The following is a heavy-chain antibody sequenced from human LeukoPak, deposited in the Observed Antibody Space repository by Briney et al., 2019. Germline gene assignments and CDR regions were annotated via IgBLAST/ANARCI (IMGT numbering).Heavy chain of an antibody. CDR2: INHSGST. Sequence: SETLSLTCAVYGGSFSGYYWSWIRQPPGKGLEWIGEINHSGSTNYNPSHKSRVTISVDTSKNQFSLKLSSVTAADTAVYYCARGQRQWPEDYWGQGTLVTVSS. J-gene: IGHJ4*02. CDR1: GGSFSGYY. D-gene: IGHD6-19*01. V-gene: IGHV4-34*01. CDR3: ARGQRQWPEDY.